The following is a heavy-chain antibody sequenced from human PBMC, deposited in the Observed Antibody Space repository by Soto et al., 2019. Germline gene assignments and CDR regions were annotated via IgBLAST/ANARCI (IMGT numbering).Heavy chain of an antibody. Sequence: QVQLVQSGAEVKKPGASVKVSCKASGYTFTSYAMHWVRQAPGQRLEWMGWINAGNGNTKYSQKFQGRVTITRDTSASAAYMELSSLRSEDTAVYYCAGGRDSSYPYNWFDPWGQGTLVTVSS. J-gene: IGHJ5*02. CDR1: GYTFTSYA. CDR2: INAGNGNT. V-gene: IGHV1-3*01. CDR3: AGGRDSSYPYNWFDP. D-gene: IGHD6-6*01.